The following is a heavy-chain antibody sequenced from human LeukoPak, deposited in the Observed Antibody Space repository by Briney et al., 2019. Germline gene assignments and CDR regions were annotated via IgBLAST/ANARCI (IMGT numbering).Heavy chain of an antibody. D-gene: IGHD3-22*01. J-gene: IGHJ4*02. CDR1: GRSISSGSYC. Sequence: PSETLSLTCTVSGRSISSGSYCWSWIRQPAGKGLEWIGHIYTSGSTNYNPSLKSRVTISVDTSKDQFSLQLNSVTAADTAVYYCAREVPYDSSVYYQPLDYWGQGTLVTVSS. V-gene: IGHV4-61*09. CDR2: IYTSGST. CDR3: AREVPYDSSVYYQPLDY.